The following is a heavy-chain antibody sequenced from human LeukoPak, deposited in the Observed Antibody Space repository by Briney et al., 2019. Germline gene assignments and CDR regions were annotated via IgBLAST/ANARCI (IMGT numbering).Heavy chain of an antibody. CDR2: IYTSGST. D-gene: IGHD5-12*01. CDR3: ARIVDPYCMDV. V-gene: IGHV4-4*09. CDR1: GGSISSYY. J-gene: IGHJ6*03. Sequence: PSETLSLTCTVSGGSISSYYWSWIRQPPGKGLVWIGYIYTSGSTNYNPSLKSRVTISVDTSKNQFSLKLSSVTAADTAVYYCARIVDPYCMDVWGKGTTVTVSS.